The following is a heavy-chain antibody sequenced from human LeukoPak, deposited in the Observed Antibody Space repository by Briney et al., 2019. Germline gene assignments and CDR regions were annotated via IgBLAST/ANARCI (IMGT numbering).Heavy chain of an antibody. CDR1: GFTFTSSA. J-gene: IGHJ4*02. V-gene: IGHV1-58*01. CDR3: AAAYYYDSPFDY. Sequence: SVKVSCKASGFTFTSSAVQWVRQARGQRLEWIGWIVVGSGNTNYAQKFQERVTITRNMSTSTAYMELSSLRSEDTAVYYCAAAYYYDSPFDYWGQGTLVTVSS. D-gene: IGHD3-22*01. CDR2: IVVGSGNT.